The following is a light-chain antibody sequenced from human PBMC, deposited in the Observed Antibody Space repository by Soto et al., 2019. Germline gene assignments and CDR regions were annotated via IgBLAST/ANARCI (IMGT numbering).Light chain of an antibody. CDR1: QSVRSSY. J-gene: IGKJ3*01. CDR3: QQDCSSPRFT. CDR2: GAS. Sequence: EIVLTQSPGTLSLSPGERATLACRASQSVRSSYLACYQQTPGQAPRLLIYGASTRATGIPARFRGSGSGTDFTLTISRLEPEDFGVYDCQQDCSSPRFTFGPGTKVDIK. V-gene: IGKV3-20*01.